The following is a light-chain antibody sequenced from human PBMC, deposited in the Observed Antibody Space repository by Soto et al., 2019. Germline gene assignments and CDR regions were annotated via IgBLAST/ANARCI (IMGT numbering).Light chain of an antibody. CDR1: QSISTW. CDR2: AAS. J-gene: IGKJ1*01. V-gene: IGKV1-12*01. Sequence: EIQMTQSPTTLSASVGDRVTITCRASQSISTWLAWYQHKPGKAPKLLIYAASSLQAGVPSRFSGSRSGTDFALTISSLQREDFATDYCQQTDTFPRTFGQGTKVDIK. CDR3: QQTDTFPRT.